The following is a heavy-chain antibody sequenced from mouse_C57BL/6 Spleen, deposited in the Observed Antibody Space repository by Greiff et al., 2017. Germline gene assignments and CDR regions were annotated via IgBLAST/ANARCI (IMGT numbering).Heavy chain of an antibody. J-gene: IGHJ4*01. Sequence: VQLQQSGPELVKPGASVKISCKASGYAFSSSWMNWVKQRPGKGLEWIGRIYPGDGDTNYNGKFKGKATLTADKSSSTAYMQLSSLTSEDSAVYFCARGQITTVSMDYWGQGTSVTVSS. CDR1: GYAFSSSW. V-gene: IGHV1-82*01. CDR2: IYPGDGDT. D-gene: IGHD1-1*01. CDR3: ARGQITTVSMDY.